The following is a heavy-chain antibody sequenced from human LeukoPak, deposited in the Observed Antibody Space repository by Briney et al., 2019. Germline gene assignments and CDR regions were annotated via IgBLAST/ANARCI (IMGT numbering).Heavy chain of an antibody. J-gene: IGHJ4*02. D-gene: IGHD2-2*01. Sequence: GGSLRLSCVASGFTFSSYAMTWVRQAPGKGLEWVSAISGSGGHTYYADSVKGRFTISRDNSKNTLFLLMNSLRAEDTALYYCAKDRGYACTSANCYPDYWGQGTLVTVSS. CDR1: GFTFSSYA. V-gene: IGHV3-23*01. CDR3: AKDRGYACTSANCYPDY. CDR2: ISGSGGHT.